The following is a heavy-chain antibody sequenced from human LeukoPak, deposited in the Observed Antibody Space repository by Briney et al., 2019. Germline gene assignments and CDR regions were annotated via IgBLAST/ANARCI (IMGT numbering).Heavy chain of an antibody. Sequence: PGGSLRLSCAASGFTFSSYWMHWVRQAPGKGLVWVSRINSDRSRTTYADSVKGRFTISRDNAKNTLYLQMNSLRAEDTAVYYCARVGARLGAFDIWGQGTMVTVSS. D-gene: IGHD6-25*01. CDR2: INSDRSRT. J-gene: IGHJ3*02. CDR3: ARVGARLGAFDI. V-gene: IGHV3-74*01. CDR1: GFTFSSYW.